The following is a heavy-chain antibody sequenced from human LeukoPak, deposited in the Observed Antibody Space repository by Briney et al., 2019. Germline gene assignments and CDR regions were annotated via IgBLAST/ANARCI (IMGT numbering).Heavy chain of an antibody. CDR1: GGSISCGDYY. D-gene: IGHD1-14*01. V-gene: IGHV4-61*08. CDR3: ARTAGGRAHYYYYYGMDV. Sequence: SETLSLTCTVSGGSISCGDYYWSWIRQPPGKGLEWIGYIYYSGSTNYNPSLKSRVTISVDTSKNQFSLKLSSVTAADTAVYYCARTAGGRAHYYYYYGMDVWGQGTTVTVSS. CDR2: IYYSGST. J-gene: IGHJ6*02.